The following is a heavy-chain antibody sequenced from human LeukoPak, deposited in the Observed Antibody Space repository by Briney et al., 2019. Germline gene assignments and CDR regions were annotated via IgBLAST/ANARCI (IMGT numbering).Heavy chain of an antibody. CDR1: GYTFTDYY. J-gene: IGHJ4*02. V-gene: IGHV1-69-2*01. Sequence: ASVKVSCKVSGYTFTDYYMHWVQQAPGKGLEWMGLVDPEDGETIYAEKFQGRVTITADTSTDTAYMELSSLRSEDTAVYYCLTHCSSTSCYAGFDYWGQGTLVTVSS. D-gene: IGHD2-2*01. CDR2: VDPEDGET. CDR3: LTHCSSTSCYAGFDY.